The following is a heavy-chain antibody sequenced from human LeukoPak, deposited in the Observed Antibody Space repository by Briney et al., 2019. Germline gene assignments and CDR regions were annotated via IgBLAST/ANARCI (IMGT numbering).Heavy chain of an antibody. D-gene: IGHD3-22*01. Sequence: ASVKVSCKASGYTFTGYYMHWVRQAPGQGLEWMLWINPNSGGTNYAQKFQGRVTMTRDTSITTAYMELSRLRSDDSAVYYCAVRGYYDSSGDFDYWGQGTLVTVSS. CDR3: AVRGYYDSSGDFDY. V-gene: IGHV1-2*02. CDR1: GYTFTGYY. J-gene: IGHJ4*02. CDR2: INPNSGGT.